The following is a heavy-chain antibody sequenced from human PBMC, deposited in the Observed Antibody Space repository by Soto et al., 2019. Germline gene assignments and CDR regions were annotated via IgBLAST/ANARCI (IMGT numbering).Heavy chain of an antibody. CDR3: ATDHMVVFSCVARYYGYDYYPLDV. CDR2: ISYDGSNK. D-gene: IGHD3-10*01. V-gene: IGHV3-30*03. Sequence: PGGSLRLSCAASGFTFSSYGMHWVRQAPGKGLEWVAVISYDGSNKYYADSVKGRFTISRDNSKNTLYLQMNSLRAEDTAVYYSATDHMVVFSCVARYYGYDYYPLDVWGQGTTVTVSS. J-gene: IGHJ6*02. CDR1: GFTFSSYG.